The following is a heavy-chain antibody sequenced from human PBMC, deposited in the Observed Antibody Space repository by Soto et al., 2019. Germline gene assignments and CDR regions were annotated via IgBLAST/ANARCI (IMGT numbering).Heavy chain of an antibody. D-gene: IGHD3-16*01. CDR3: ASDLGAAVPSWFDP. Sequence: QVHLVQSGAEVKKTGASVKVSCKASGYILTSYGISWVRQAPGQGLEWMGWISGYNGNTNYAQKLQGRVTMTTDTSTSTAYMELRSLRSDDTAVYYCASDLGAAVPSWFDPWGQGTLVTVSS. CDR1: GYILTSYG. J-gene: IGHJ5*02. V-gene: IGHV1-18*04. CDR2: ISGYNGNT.